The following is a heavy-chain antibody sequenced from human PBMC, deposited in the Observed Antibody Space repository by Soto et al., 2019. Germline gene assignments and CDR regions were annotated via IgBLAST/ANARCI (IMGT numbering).Heavy chain of an antibody. CDR2: ISGSGATT. V-gene: IGHV3-23*01. CDR1: GFTFSSYA. J-gene: IGHJ5*01. Sequence: PGGSLRLSCAASGFTFSSYAVTWVRQAPGKGLEWVSGISGSGATTSYADSVKGRFTVSRDNSKNTLYLQMNSLRVEDTAVYYCAKLRYFDWSSYNWFEYWGQGTPVTVSS. CDR3: AKLRYFDWSSYNWFEY. D-gene: IGHD3-9*01.